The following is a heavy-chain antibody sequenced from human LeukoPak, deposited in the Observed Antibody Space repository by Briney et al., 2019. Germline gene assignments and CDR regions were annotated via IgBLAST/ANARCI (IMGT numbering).Heavy chain of an antibody. CDR1: GFTFSSYS. V-gene: IGHV3-48*01. J-gene: IGHJ4*02. Sequence: PGGSLRLSCAASGFTFSSYSMNWVRQAPGKGLEWVSYISSSSSTIYYADSVKGRFTIYRDNAKNSLYLQMNSLRSEDTAVYYCARGLPAAIWGQGTLVTVSS. CDR2: ISSSSSTI. D-gene: IGHD2-2*02. CDR3: ARGLPAAI.